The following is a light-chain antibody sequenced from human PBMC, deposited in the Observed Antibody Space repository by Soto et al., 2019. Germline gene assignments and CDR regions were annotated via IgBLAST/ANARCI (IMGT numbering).Light chain of an antibody. CDR1: QGISSW. Sequence: DIQMTQSPSFVSASVGVRVTITCRASQGISSWLAWYQQRPGKAPNLLIYGASSLQSGVPSRFSGIGSGTDFTLTINSLQPEDSATYYCQQANTFPLTFGGGTKVEI. CDR3: QQANTFPLT. V-gene: IGKV1-12*01. CDR2: GAS. J-gene: IGKJ4*01.